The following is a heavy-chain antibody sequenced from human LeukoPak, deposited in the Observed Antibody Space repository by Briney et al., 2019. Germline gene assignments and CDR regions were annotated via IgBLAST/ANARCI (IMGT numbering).Heavy chain of an antibody. CDR2: ISSSSSYT. J-gene: IGHJ1*01. V-gene: IGHV3-11*05. CDR1: GFTFNHYY. Sequence: KPGGSLRLSCAASGFTFNHYYMTWIRQAPGKGLEWVSYISSSSSYTNYADSVKGQFTISRDNAKNSLYLHMNSLRAEDTAVYYCARGGGYYYDSSDYYREEYFQHWGQGTLVTVSS. CDR3: ARGGGYYYDSSDYYREEYFQH. D-gene: IGHD3-22*01.